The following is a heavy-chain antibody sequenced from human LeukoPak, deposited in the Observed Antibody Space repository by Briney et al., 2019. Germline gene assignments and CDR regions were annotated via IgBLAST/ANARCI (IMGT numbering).Heavy chain of an antibody. CDR2: ISSYSYI. D-gene: IGHD3-22*01. CDR1: GLTFSDYS. J-gene: IGHJ4*02. V-gene: IGHV3-21*01. CDR3: ARGDSSV. Sequence: PGGSLRLSCVASGLTFSDYSMNWVRQAPGKGLEWVSSISSYSYIYYADSVKGRFTISRDNAKNSLYLQMNSLRAEDTAVYYCARGDSSVWGQGTLVTVSS.